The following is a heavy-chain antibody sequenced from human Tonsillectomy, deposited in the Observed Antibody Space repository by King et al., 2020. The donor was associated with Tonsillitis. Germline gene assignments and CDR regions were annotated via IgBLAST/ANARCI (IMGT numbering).Heavy chain of an antibody. J-gene: IGHJ4*02. D-gene: IGHD4-17*01. CDR2: ISASGST. V-gene: IGHV4-61*02. CDR3: AREDFGDYPY. CDR1: GGSINSDAYY. Sequence: QLQESGPGLVKPSQTLSLTCTVSGGSINSDAYYWNWIRQPSGKGLEWIGRISASGSTSPTPSLKSRLTISVDTSKNQFSLELSSVTAADTAVYYCAREDFGDYPYWGQGTLVTVSS.